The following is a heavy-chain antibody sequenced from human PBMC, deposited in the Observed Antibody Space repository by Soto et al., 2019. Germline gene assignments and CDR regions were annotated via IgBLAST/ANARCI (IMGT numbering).Heavy chain of an antibody. D-gene: IGHD6-19*01. CDR2: IYYSGST. CDR3: ARLGGWYYFDY. CDR1: GGSISSYY. J-gene: IGHJ4*02. V-gene: IGHV4-59*08. Sequence: TSETLSLTCTVSGGSISSYYWSWIRQPPGKGLEWIGYIYYSGSTNYNPSLKSRVTISVDTSKNQFSLKLSSVTAADTAVYYCARLGGWYYFDYWGQGTLVTVSS.